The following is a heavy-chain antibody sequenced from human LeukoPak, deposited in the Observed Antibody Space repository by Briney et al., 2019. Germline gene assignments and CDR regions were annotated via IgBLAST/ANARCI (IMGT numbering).Heavy chain of an antibody. CDR3: ARGHRGTGTDYYYYYMDV. CDR1: GGSFSGYY. D-gene: IGHD1-7*01. J-gene: IGHJ6*03. V-gene: IGHV4-34*01. Sequence: SETLSLTCAVYGGSFSGYYWSWIRRLPGKGLEWIGEINHSGSTNYNPSLKSRVTISVDTSKNQFSLKLSSVTTADTAVYYCARGHRGTGTDYYYYYMDVWGKGTTVTVSS. CDR2: INHSGST.